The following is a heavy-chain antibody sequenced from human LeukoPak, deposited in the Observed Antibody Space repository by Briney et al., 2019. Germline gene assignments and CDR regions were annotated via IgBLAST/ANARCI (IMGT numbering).Heavy chain of an antibody. CDR3: TRGPQLVDYYYIDV. D-gene: IGHD6-13*01. CDR2: TYYRSKWYY. CDR1: EYSVSSNSAA. V-gene: IGHV6-1*01. Sequence: SQTLSLTCAISEYSVSSNSAAWNWIRQSPSRGLEWLGRTYYRSKWYYDYAVSVKSRITINPDTSKNQFSLQLNSVTPEDTAVYYCTRGPQLVDYYYIDVWGKGTTVTVSS. J-gene: IGHJ6*03.